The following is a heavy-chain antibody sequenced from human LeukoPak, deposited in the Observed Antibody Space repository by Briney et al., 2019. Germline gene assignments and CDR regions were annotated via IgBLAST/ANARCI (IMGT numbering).Heavy chain of an antibody. Sequence: PSETLSLTCTVSGGFISSYYWNWIRQPPGKGLEWIGYIYYSGSTNYNPSLKSRVTISVDTSKNQFSLKLSSVTAADTAVYYCARVVCSSTSCEKRGAFDIWGQGTMVTVSS. J-gene: IGHJ3*02. D-gene: IGHD2-2*01. CDR3: ARVVCSSTSCEKRGAFDI. V-gene: IGHV4-59*01. CDR1: GGFISSYY. CDR2: IYYSGST.